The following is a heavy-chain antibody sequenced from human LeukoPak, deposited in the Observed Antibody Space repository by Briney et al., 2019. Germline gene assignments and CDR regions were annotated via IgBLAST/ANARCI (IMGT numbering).Heavy chain of an antibody. Sequence: GRSLRLSCAASGFTFSSYGMHWVRQAPGKGLEWVAVISYDGSKQLYADSVEGRFTISRDNSKNTLNLQMNSLRDEDTAVYYCAKDGARYLLTYYFEYWGQGTLVTVSS. V-gene: IGHV3-30*18. CDR2: ISYDGSKQ. CDR1: GFTFSSYG. CDR3: AKDGARYLLTYYFEY. J-gene: IGHJ4*02. D-gene: IGHD3-9*01.